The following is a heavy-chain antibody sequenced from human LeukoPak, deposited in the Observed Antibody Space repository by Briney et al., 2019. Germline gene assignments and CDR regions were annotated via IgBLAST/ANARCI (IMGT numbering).Heavy chain of an antibody. CDR3: AGGGIAAAWTGGVGNGEQTNYFDY. Sequence: SETLSLTCAVYGGSFSGYYWSWIRQPPGKGLEWIGEINHSGSTNYNPSLKSRVTISVDTSKNQFSLKLSSVTAADTAVYYCAGGGIAAAWTGGVGNGEQTNYFDYWGQGTLVTVPS. J-gene: IGHJ4*02. CDR1: GGSFSGYY. V-gene: IGHV4-34*01. CDR2: INHSGST. D-gene: IGHD6-13*01.